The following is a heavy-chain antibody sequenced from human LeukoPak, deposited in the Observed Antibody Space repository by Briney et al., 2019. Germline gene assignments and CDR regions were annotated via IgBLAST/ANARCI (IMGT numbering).Heavy chain of an antibody. CDR1: GFTFSSYA. Sequence: GGSLRLSCAASGFTFSSYAMSWVRQAPGKGLEWVSSISNSAGSTSYADSVKGRFTISRDNSKNTLYLQMNSLRAEDTAVYYCARDWVLGELSYIFDYWGQGTLVTVSS. J-gene: IGHJ4*02. D-gene: IGHD3-16*02. CDR3: ARDWVLGELSYIFDY. V-gene: IGHV3-23*01. CDR2: ISNSAGST.